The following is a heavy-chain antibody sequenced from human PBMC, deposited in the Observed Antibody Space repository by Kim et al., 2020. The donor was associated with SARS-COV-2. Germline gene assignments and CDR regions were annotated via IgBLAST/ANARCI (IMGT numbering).Heavy chain of an antibody. Sequence: GGSLRLSCTASGFTFSSSWMHWVRQAPGRGLVWVSRISSDGSDTTYADSVRGRFTISRDNARNTLFLQMNSLRVEDTAVYYCARDRVPFDIWGQGTMVTV. J-gene: IGHJ3*02. CDR1: GFTFSSSW. V-gene: IGHV3-74*01. CDR3: ARDRVPFDI. CDR2: ISSDGSDT. D-gene: IGHD6-6*01.